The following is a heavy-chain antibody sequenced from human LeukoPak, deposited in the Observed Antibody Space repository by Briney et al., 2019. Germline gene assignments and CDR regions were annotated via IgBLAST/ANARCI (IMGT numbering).Heavy chain of an antibody. J-gene: IGHJ4*02. Sequence: GGSLRLSCAASGFTFSSYGMHWVRQAPGKGLEWVAGIWYDGSNKYYADSVKGRFTISRDNSKNTLYLQMNSLRVEDTAVYYCARDFRYCSGGSCYRNFDYWGQGTLVTVSS. D-gene: IGHD2-15*01. CDR3: ARDFRYCSGGSCYRNFDY. CDR2: IWYDGSNK. V-gene: IGHV3-33*01. CDR1: GFTFSSYG.